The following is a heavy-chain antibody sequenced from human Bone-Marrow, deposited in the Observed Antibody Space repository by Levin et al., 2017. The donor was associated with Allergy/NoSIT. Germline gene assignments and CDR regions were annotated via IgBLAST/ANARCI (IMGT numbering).Heavy chain of an antibody. CDR3: AREVGWYGGWFDP. J-gene: IGHJ5*02. D-gene: IGHD6-19*01. CDR2: IIPILGIA. V-gene: IGHV1-69*04. CDR1: GGTFSSYT. Sequence: SVKVSCKASGGTFSSYTISWVRQAPGQGLEWMGRIIPILGIANYAQKFQGRVTITADKSTSTAYMELSSLRSEDTAVYYCAREVGWYGGWFDPWGQGTLVTVSS.